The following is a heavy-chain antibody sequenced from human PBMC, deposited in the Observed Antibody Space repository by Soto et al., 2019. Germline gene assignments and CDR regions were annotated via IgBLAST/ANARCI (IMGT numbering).Heavy chain of an antibody. V-gene: IGHV4-31*03. J-gene: IGHJ6*02. CDR1: DGSISSGGYY. D-gene: IGHD3-3*01. CDR2: IYYSGST. Sequence: PSLTCTVSDGSISSGGYYWSWIRQHPGKGLEWIGYIYYSGSTYYNPSLKSRVTISVDTSKNQFSLKLGSVTAADTAVYYCATVLRRDRRYGMDVWGQGTTVTVSS. CDR3: ATVLRRDRRYGMDV.